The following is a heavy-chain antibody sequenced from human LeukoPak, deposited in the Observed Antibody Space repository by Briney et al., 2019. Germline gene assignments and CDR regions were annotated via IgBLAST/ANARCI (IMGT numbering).Heavy chain of an antibody. CDR2: INHSGST. J-gene: IGHJ4*02. V-gene: IGHV4-34*01. CDR3: ARDGPQYSL. CDR1: GGSFSGYY. Sequence: PSETLSLTCAVYGGSFSGYYWSWIRQPPGKGLEWIGEINHSGSTNYNPSLKSRVTISVDTSKNQFSLKLSSVTAADTAVYYCARDGPQYSLWGQGTLVTVSS. D-gene: IGHD6-6*01.